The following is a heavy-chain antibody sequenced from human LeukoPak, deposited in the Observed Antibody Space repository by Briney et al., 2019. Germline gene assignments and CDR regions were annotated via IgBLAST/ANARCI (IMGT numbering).Heavy chain of an antibody. CDR1: GFSFSDYA. CDR3: AKERVRYCSGGSCYAFDY. Sequence: GGSLRLSCAASGFSFSDYAIYWVRQTPGKGLEWVAFIRYDGSNKYYADSVKGRFTISRDNSKNTLYLQMNSLRAEDTAVYYCAKERVRYCSGGSCYAFDYWGQGTLVTVSS. D-gene: IGHD2-15*01. V-gene: IGHV3-30*02. CDR2: IRYDGSNK. J-gene: IGHJ4*02.